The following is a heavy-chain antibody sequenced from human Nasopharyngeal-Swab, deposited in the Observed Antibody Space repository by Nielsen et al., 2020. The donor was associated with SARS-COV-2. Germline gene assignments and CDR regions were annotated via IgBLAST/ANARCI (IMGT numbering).Heavy chain of an antibody. Sequence: APGQGLEWMGIINPSGGSTNYAQKLQGRVTMTTDTSTSTAYMELRSLRSDDTAVYYCARVGTTGTTAFDYWGQGTLVTVSS. D-gene: IGHD1-1*01. J-gene: IGHJ4*02. CDR2: INPSGGST. V-gene: IGHV1-46*01. CDR3: ARVGTTGTTAFDY.